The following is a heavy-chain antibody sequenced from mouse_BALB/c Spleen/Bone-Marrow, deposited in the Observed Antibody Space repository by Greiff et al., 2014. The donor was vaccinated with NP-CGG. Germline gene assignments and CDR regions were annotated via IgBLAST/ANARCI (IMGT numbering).Heavy chain of an antibody. CDR1: GYTFSSYW. V-gene: IGHV1-9*01. Sequence: QVQLQQPGAELMKPGASVKISCKATGYTFSSYWIEWVKQRPGHGLEWIGEILPGSGSTNYNEKFKGKATFTADTSSNTAYMQLSSLTSGDSAVYYCARFGYYRDYFDYWGQGTTLTVSS. CDR2: ILPGSGST. CDR3: ARFGYYRDYFDY. J-gene: IGHJ2*01. D-gene: IGHD2-3*01.